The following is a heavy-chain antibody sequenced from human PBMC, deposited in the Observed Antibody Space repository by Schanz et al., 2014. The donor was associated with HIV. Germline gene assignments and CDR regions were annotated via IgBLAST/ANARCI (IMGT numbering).Heavy chain of an antibody. J-gene: IGHJ6*02. Sequence: EVQLLESGGGLAQPGGSLRLSCIASGFMFKTYAMSWVRQAPGKGLEWVAGVSDNGASAYYADSVEGRFTISRDNSKNTLYLQMNSLRAEDTAVYYCTKEVPPDVWGQGTTVTVSS. CDR2: VSDNGASA. D-gene: IGHD1-1*01. CDR3: TKEVPPDV. CDR1: GFMFKTYA. V-gene: IGHV3-23*01.